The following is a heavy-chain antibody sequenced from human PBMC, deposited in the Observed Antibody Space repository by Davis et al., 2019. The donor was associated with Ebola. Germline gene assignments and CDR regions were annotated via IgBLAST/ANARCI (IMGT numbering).Heavy chain of an antibody. CDR2: ISGSGSAI. D-gene: IGHD6-13*01. V-gene: IGHV3-11*04. Sequence: PGGSLRLSCAASGFTFSDYYMSWIRQAPGKGLEWVSYISGSGSAIHYADSVKGRFTISRDNAKNSLYLQMNSLRVEDTAVYYCTRSPGTAAFPLDYWGPGTLVTVSS. CDR3: TRSPGTAAFPLDY. J-gene: IGHJ4*02. CDR1: GFTFSDYY.